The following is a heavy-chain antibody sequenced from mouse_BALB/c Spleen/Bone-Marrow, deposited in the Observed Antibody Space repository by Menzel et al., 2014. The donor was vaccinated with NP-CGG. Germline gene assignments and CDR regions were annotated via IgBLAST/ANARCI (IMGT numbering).Heavy chain of an antibody. J-gene: IGHJ4*01. CDR2: IDPRSGGT. V-gene: IGHV1-54*03. CDR1: GYAFTNYL. Sequence: VKVVESGAELVRPGASVKVSCKASGYAFTNYLIEWVKQRPGQGLEWVGVIDPRSGGTDYNEKFKGKAPLTADKSSSTAYMQLNSLTSGDSAVYFCARGGITTVVPYSMDYWGQGTSVTVSS. CDR3: ARGGITTVVPYSMDY. D-gene: IGHD1-1*01.